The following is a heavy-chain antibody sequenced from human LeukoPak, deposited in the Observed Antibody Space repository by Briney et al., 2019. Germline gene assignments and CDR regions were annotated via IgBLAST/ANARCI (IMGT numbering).Heavy chain of an antibody. CDR2: IGGSGGST. Sequence: PGGSLRLSCAASGFTFSSYAMSWVRQAPGKGLEWVSAIGGSGGSTYYADSVKGRFTISRDNAKNSLYLQMNSLRAEDTAVYFCARAPEGYYYDSSGYFDYWGQGSLVTVSS. D-gene: IGHD3-22*01. CDR3: ARAPEGYYYDSSGYFDY. V-gene: IGHV3-23*01. CDR1: GFTFSSYA. J-gene: IGHJ4*02.